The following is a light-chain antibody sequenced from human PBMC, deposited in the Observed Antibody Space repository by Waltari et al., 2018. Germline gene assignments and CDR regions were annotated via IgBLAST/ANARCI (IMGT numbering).Light chain of an antibody. J-gene: IGKJ1*01. CDR2: GAS. CDR3: QQYYSRPQT. CDR1: QSVLYTSKNNNF. Sequence: DIVMTQSPDSLAVSLGERATINCKSSQSVLYTSKNNNFLAWYQQKPGQPPKLLISGASTRESGVPDPFSGSWSGTDFTLTISSLQAEDVAIYYCQQYYSRPQTFGQGTKVEIK. V-gene: IGKV4-1*01.